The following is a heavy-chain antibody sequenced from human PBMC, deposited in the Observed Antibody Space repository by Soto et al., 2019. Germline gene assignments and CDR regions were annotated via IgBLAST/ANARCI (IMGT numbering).Heavy chain of an antibody. CDR3: ASWLKEAGIGGYDYSGMDV. CDR2: IMPIFGRA. D-gene: IGHD6-19*01. CDR1: GGTFSNYA. J-gene: IGHJ6*02. V-gene: IGHV1-69*12. Sequence: QVQLVQSGAEVKKPGSSVKVSCKASGGTFSNYAFSWVRQAPGQGLEWLGGIMPIFGRADYAQKFRGRVTFTADESTSTAHMELSRLRSEDTAVYYCASWLKEAGIGGYDYSGMDVWGQGTTVTVSS.